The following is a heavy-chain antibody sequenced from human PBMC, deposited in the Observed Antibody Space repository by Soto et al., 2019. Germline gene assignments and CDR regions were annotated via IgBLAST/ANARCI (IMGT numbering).Heavy chain of an antibody. CDR3: ARLDYYYYYMDV. Sequence: SETLSLTCTVSGGSISSSSYYWGWIRQPPGKGLKWIGSIYNSRSTYYKQSLKNRDNKSVDTSKNQFSLKLSSVTAADTAVYYCARLDYYYYYMDVWGKGTTVT. CDR2: IYNSRST. CDR1: GGSISSSSYY. V-gene: IGHV4-39*01. J-gene: IGHJ6*03.